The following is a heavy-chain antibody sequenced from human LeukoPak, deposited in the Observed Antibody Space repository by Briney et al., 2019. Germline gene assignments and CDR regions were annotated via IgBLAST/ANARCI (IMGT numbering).Heavy chain of an antibody. J-gene: IGHJ4*02. CDR3: ARNGYYDSSGDFDY. D-gene: IGHD3-22*01. CDR2: ISAYNGNT. Sequence: ASVRVSCKASGYTFTSYGISWVRQAPGQGLEWMGWISAYNGNTNYAQKLQGRVTMTTDTSTSTAYMELRSLRSDDTAVYYCARNGYYDSSGDFDYWGQGTLVTVSS. CDR1: GYTFTSYG. V-gene: IGHV1-18*01.